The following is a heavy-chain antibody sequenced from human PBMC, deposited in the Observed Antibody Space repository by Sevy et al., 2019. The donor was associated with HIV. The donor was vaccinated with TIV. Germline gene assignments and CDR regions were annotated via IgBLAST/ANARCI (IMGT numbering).Heavy chain of an antibody. CDR1: GLTLTTTG. D-gene: IGHD3-16*01. V-gene: IGHV3-23*01. J-gene: IGHJ4*02. CDR3: AGGDTTMITDLDY. Sequence: GGSLRLSCAASGLTLTTTGMSWVRQAPGKGLEWVAGVTSDGTTYYADSVRDRLTVSRDNSKNTLYLQLNSLRADDTAAFYCAGGDTTMITDLDYWGQGTLVTVSS. CDR2: VTSDGTT.